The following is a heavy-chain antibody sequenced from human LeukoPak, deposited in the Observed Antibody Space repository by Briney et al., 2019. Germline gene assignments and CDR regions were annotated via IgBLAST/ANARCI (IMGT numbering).Heavy chain of an antibody. CDR2: INPSGGST. Sequence: ASVKVSCKASGYTFTSYYMHWVRQAPGQGLEWMGIINPSGGSTSYAQKFQGRVTMTRDTSTSTVYMELSSLRSEDTAVYYCARGEIVVVVAATEGWFDPWGRGTLVTVSS. CDR3: ARGEIVVVVAATEGWFDP. CDR1: GYTFTSYY. V-gene: IGHV1-46*01. J-gene: IGHJ5*02. D-gene: IGHD2-15*01.